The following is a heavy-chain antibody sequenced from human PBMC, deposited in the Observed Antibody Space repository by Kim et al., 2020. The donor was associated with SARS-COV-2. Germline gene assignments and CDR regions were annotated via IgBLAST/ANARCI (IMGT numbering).Heavy chain of an antibody. J-gene: IGHJ6*02. CDR1: GFTLSDYN. V-gene: IGHV3-48*02. CDR3: ARGNYGLDV. Sequence: GGSLRLSCAASGFTLSDYNMYWVRQAPGKGLEGVSTIKGIGGATDYVDSVKGRFTISRDTGKNTLYLQMNSLRNDDTAVYYCARGNYGLDVWGQGTTVTV. CDR2: IKGIGGAT.